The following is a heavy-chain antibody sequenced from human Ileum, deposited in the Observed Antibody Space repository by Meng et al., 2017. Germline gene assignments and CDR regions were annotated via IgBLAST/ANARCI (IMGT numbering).Heavy chain of an antibody. V-gene: IGHV4-34*01. J-gene: IGHJ4*02. D-gene: IGHD3-16*02. CDR2: INHSGST. CDR3: ARGWYYDYVWGSYRDHMFDY. CDR1: GGSFSGYY. Sequence: QVHLQQWGAGLLKPSETLSLTCAVYGGSFSGYYWSWIRQPPGKGLEWIGEINHSGSTNYNPSLKSRVTISVDTSKNQFSLKLSSVTAADTAVYYCARGWYYDYVWGSYRDHMFDYWGQGTLVTVSS.